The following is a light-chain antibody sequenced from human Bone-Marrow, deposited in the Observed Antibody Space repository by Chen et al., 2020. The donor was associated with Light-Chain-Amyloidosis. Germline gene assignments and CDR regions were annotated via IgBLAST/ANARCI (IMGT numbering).Light chain of an antibody. J-gene: IGLJ2*01. Sequence: QSVLTQPPSMSAAPGHRFTISCTGSRSNLGAGYDVHWYQQLPGTSPKLLIYDSDIRPSGVPDRFSASKSGTSASLSITGLQVADEADYYCQSYDTALLSLVFGGGTKLTV. CDR2: DSD. V-gene: IGLV1-40*01. CDR1: RSNLGAGYD. CDR3: QSYDTALLSLV.